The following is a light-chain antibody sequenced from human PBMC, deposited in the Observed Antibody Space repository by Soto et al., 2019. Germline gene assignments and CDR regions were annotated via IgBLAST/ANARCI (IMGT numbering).Light chain of an antibody. J-gene: IGKJ5*01. CDR3: QQTYSPLIT. V-gene: IGKV1-39*01. Sequence: EIQMTQSPSSLSASIGGRVTITCRAGQNITNYLNWYQQTPGKAPKLLIYATSNLQRGVPSRFSGRGSGTDFTLTISSLQREDFATYYCQQTYSPLITFGQGTRLEI. CDR1: QNITNY. CDR2: ATS.